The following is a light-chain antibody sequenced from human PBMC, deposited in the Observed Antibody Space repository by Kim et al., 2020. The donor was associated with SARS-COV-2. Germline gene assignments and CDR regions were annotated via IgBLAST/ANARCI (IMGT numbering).Light chain of an antibody. Sequence: EIVLTQSPVTLSSSLGHSATLSCRASQNVGSAFLAWFQQKPGQAPRLLVFGASGRATGIPDRFSGSGSETDFTLTVSSLQSEDFAVYYCHQYNDWPPGDTFGQGTKLEI. CDR2: GAS. V-gene: IGKV3-20*01. J-gene: IGKJ2*01. CDR1: QNVGSAF. CDR3: HQYNDWPPGDT.